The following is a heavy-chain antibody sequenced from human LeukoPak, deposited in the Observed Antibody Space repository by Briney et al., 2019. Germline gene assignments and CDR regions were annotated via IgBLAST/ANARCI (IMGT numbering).Heavy chain of an antibody. V-gene: IGHV3-23*01. D-gene: IGHD1-26*01. J-gene: IGHJ2*01. Sequence: GGPLRLSCAASGFTFSSYAMSWVRQAPGKGLEWVSAISGSGGSTYYADSVKGRFTISRDNSKNTLYLQMNSLRAEDTAVYYCAKNGGSYWTPYWYFDLWGRGTLVTVSS. CDR3: AKNGGSYWTPYWYFDL. CDR2: ISGSGGST. CDR1: GFTFSSYA.